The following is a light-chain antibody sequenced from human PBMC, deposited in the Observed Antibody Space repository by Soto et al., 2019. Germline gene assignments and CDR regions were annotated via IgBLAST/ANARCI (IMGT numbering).Light chain of an antibody. CDR1: SSDFGGYKY. CDR2: DVS. Sequence: QSALTQPRSVSGSPGQSVTISCTGTSSDFGGYKYVSWYQQHPGKAPKLMIYDVSKRPSGVPDRFSGSQSRHPASPTIAWLQAEDEADSYCRAYAATYTWVFGTGTQLTVL. J-gene: IGLJ1*01. CDR3: RAYAATYTWV. V-gene: IGLV2-11*01.